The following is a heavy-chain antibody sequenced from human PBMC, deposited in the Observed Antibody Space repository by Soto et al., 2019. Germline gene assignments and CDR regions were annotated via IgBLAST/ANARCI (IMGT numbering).Heavy chain of an antibody. Sequence: QVQLVESGGGLVKPGGSRRLSCAASGFTFSDYYMTWIRQAPGKGLEWVSYISSSGNTRYYADSVKGRFTISRDNAKNSVYLQMNSLRAEDTAVYYCARDLDTAMVRVYYYYNGMDVWGQGTTVIVSS. CDR3: ARDLDTAMVRVYYYYNGMDV. J-gene: IGHJ6*02. D-gene: IGHD5-18*01. V-gene: IGHV3-11*01. CDR2: ISSSGNTR. CDR1: GFTFSDYY.